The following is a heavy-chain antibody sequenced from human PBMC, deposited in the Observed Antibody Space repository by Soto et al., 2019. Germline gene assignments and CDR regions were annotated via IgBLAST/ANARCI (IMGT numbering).Heavy chain of an antibody. CDR1: GFTFSSYV. CDR3: AREDASVGSQVFDY. V-gene: IGHV3-33*01. D-gene: IGHD1-26*01. J-gene: IGHJ4*02. Sequence: QVQLVESGGGVVQPGRSLRRSCAVSGFTFSSYVMHWVRQAPGKGQEWVAVIWYDGNNKEYADSVKGRFTISRDNSKNTMYLQMTRLRAEDTAVDYCAREDASVGSQVFDYWGQGTLVTFAS. CDR2: IWYDGNNK.